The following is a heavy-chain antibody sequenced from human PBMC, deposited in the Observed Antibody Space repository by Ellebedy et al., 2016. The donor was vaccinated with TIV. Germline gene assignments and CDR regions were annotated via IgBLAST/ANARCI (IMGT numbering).Heavy chain of an antibody. V-gene: IGHV6-1*01. CDR3: ARTGDRGRAFDY. CDR2: TYYRSKWSN. Sequence: SQTLSLTXXISGDSVSSNSAAWNWIRQSPSRGLAWLGRTYYRSKWSNDYAVSVKSRITINPDTSKNHFSLQLNSVTPEDTAVYYCARTGDRGRAFDYWGQGTLVTVSS. J-gene: IGHJ4*02. D-gene: IGHD7-27*01. CDR1: GDSVSSNSAA.